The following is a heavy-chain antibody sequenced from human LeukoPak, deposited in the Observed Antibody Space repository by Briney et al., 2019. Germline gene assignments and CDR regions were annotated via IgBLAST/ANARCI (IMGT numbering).Heavy chain of an antibody. J-gene: IGHJ5*02. D-gene: IGHD3-10*01. CDR3: ATGYGSGSSHKNWFGP. Sequence: GGSLRLSCAASGFTSSSYAMSWVRQAPGKGLEWVSAISDSGAYTYNADSVKGRFTISRDNSKNTLYLQMNSLRAEDTAVYYCATGYGSGSSHKNWFGPRGQGTPVPGST. CDR1: GFTSSSYA. V-gene: IGHV3-23*01. CDR2: ISDSGAYT.